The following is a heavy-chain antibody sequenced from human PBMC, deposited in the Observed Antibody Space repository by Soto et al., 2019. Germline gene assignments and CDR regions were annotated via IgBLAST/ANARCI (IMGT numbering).Heavy chain of an antibody. CDR2: IYPDDSGT. CDR1: GYSFSNYW. CDR3: VRHGQIVGTSRRWFDP. J-gene: IGHJ5*02. V-gene: IGHV5-51*07. D-gene: IGHD1-26*01. Sequence: GESLKISCKGSGYSFSNYWIGWVHQMPGKGLEWMGIIYPDDSGTRYNPSFQGQVIISADKSISTAYLQWSSLKASDTAVYFCVRHGQIVGTSRRWFDPWGQGTLVTVSS.